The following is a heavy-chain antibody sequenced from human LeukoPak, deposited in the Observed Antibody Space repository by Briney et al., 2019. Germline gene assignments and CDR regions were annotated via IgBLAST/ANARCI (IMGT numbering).Heavy chain of an antibody. V-gene: IGHV3-30*02. Sequence: GGSLRLSCAASGFTFSSYDMHWVRQAPGKGLEWVAFIRFDGSNKYCADSVKGRFTISRDNSKNTLYLQMNSLRAEDTAVYYCAKDRGYSTTWNLFDYWGQGTLVTVSS. J-gene: IGHJ4*02. CDR1: GFTFSSYD. CDR3: AKDRGYSTTWNLFDY. CDR2: IRFDGSNK. D-gene: IGHD6-13*01.